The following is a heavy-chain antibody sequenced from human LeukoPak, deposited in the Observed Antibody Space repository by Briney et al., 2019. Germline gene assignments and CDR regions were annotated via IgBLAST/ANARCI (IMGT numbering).Heavy chain of an antibody. D-gene: IGHD3-22*01. CDR3: ARGPHYYDSSGQLYYFDY. CDR1: GYTFTSYG. V-gene: IGHV1-8*03. CDR2: MNPNSGNT. Sequence: GASVKVSCKASGYTFTSYGISWVRQAPGQGLEWMGWMNPNSGNTGYAQKFQGRVTITRNTSISTAYMELSSLRSEDTAVYYCARGPHYYDSSGQLYYFDYWGQGTLVTVSS. J-gene: IGHJ4*02.